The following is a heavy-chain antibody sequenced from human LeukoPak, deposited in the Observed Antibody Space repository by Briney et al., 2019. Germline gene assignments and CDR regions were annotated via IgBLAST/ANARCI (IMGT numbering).Heavy chain of an antibody. CDR1: GLTFSSYE. Sequence: GGSLRLSCAASGLTFSSYEMNRVRQAPGKGLEWISYISSASNMIYYAESVKGRFTISRDNAKNSLYLQMNSLRAEDTAVYYCATASGSWYRYYFDSWGQGILVTVSS. V-gene: IGHV3-48*03. CDR3: ATASGSWYRYYFDS. D-gene: IGHD6-13*01. CDR2: ISSASNMI. J-gene: IGHJ4*02.